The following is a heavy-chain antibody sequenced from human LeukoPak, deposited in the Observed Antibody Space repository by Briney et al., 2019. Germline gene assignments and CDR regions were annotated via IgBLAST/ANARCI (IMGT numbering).Heavy chain of an antibody. CDR2: IKQDGSEK. CDR3: ARDGGWQQPDRSDY. J-gene: IGHJ4*02. CDR1: GFTFSSYW. Sequence: PGGSLRLSCAASGFTFSSYWMSWVRQAPGKGLEWVANIKQDGSEKYYVDSVKGRFTISRDNAKNSLYLQMNSLRAEDTAVYYCARDGGWQQPDRSDYWGQGTLVTVSS. V-gene: IGHV3-7*01. D-gene: IGHD6-13*01.